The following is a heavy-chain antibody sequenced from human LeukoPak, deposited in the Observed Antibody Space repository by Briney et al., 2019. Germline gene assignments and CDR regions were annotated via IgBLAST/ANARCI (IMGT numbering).Heavy chain of an antibody. Sequence: PGGSLRLFCAASGFPFSSFVMHWVRQAPGKGLGWVAIIRSDGSDRYYADSVKGRFTISRDNSKSTLYLQLSSLRAEDTAVYYCARSYGDATFDYWGQGTLVTVSS. J-gene: IGHJ4*02. CDR1: GFPFSSFV. CDR3: ARSYGDATFDY. V-gene: IGHV3-33*01. CDR2: IRSDGSDR. D-gene: IGHD4-17*01.